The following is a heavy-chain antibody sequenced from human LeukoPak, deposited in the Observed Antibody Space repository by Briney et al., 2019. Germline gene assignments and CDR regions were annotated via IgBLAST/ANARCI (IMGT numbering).Heavy chain of an antibody. D-gene: IGHD2-15*01. CDR1: GLTVSIYT. Sequence: GKSLRLSCAASGLTVSIYTMHWVRQASGKGLEWVALISYDGTNKYYADSVKGRFTISRDNSKSTLYLQMNSLRAEDTAVYYCARAVGDCSGGSCYSELDYWGQGALVTASS. J-gene: IGHJ4*02. CDR3: ARAVGDCSGGSCYSELDY. V-gene: IGHV3-30*01. CDR2: ISYDGTNK.